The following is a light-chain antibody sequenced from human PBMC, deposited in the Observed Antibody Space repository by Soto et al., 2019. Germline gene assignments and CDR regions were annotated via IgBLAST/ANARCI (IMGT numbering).Light chain of an antibody. CDR1: SSDVGGYNY. CDR2: DVS. CDR3: CSYAGIYPYV. J-gene: IGLJ1*01. Sequence: QSALTQPRSVSGSPGQSVTISCTGTSSDVGGYNYVSWYQQHPGKAPKLIIYDVSKRPSGVPDRFSGPKSGNTASLTISGLQAEDETDYYCCSYAGIYPYVFGTGTKLTVL. V-gene: IGLV2-11*01.